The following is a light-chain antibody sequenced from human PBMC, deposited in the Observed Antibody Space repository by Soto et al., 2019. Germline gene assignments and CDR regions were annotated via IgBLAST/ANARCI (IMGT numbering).Light chain of an antibody. CDR1: QSISSW. Sequence: DIQMTQSPSTLSASVGDRDTITCRASQSISSWLAWYQQKPGKAPKLLIYDASSLESGVPSRFSGSGSGTEFILTISCLQPDDFATYYCQQYNSYPFTFGGGTKVDIK. V-gene: IGKV1-5*01. J-gene: IGKJ4*01. CDR3: QQYNSYPFT. CDR2: DAS.